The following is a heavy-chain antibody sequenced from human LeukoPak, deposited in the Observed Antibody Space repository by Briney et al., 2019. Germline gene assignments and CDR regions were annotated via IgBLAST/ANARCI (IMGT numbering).Heavy chain of an antibody. CDR1: GFTFSSYG. J-gene: IGHJ4*02. V-gene: IGHV3-30*02. CDR3: ASRGSYVCPFDY. CDR2: IRYDGSNK. Sequence: GGSLRLSCAASGFTFSSYGMHWVRQAPGKGLEWVAFIRYDGSNKYYADSVKGRFTSSRDNSKNTLYLQMNSLRAEDTAVYYCASRGSYVCPFDYWGQGTLVTVSS. D-gene: IGHD1-26*01.